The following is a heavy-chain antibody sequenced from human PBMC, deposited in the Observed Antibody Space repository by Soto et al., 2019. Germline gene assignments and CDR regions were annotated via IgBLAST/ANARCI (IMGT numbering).Heavy chain of an antibody. J-gene: IGHJ1*01. Sequence: ASVKVSCKASGYTFTSYDINWVRQATGQGLEWMGWMNPNSGNTGYAQKFQGRVTMTRNTSISTAYMELSRLRSDDTALYYCAKDSEAVAALGHFKHWGQGTRVTVAS. CDR3: AKDSEAVAALGHFKH. V-gene: IGHV1-8*01. D-gene: IGHD6-19*01. CDR2: MNPNSGNT. CDR1: GYTFTSYD.